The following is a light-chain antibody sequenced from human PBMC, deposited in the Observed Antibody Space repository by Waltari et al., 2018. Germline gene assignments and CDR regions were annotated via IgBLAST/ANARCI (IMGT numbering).Light chain of an antibody. CDR2: KAS. J-gene: IGKJ1*01. V-gene: IGKV1-5*03. Sequence: DIQMTQSPSTLSASVGDRVTITCRASQSISSWLAWYQQKPGKAPKLLIYKASSLESGVPSRFSGSGSGTEFTLTISSLQPDDFATYYCQQYNSYGTFGQGTKVEF. CDR3: QQYNSYGT. CDR1: QSISSW.